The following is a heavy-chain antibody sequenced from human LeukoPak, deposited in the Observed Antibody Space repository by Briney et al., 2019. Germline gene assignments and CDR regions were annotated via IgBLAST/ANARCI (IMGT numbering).Heavy chain of an antibody. D-gene: IGHD3-10*01. Sequence: PGGSLRLSCAASGFTFSSYWMSWVRQAPGKGLEWVANIKQDGSEKYYVDSVKGRFTISRDNAKNSLYLQMNSLRAEDTALYYCAKDRVRGNYFDYWGQGTLVTVSS. V-gene: IGHV3-7*03. J-gene: IGHJ4*02. CDR3: AKDRVRGNYFDY. CDR1: GFTFSSYW. CDR2: IKQDGSEK.